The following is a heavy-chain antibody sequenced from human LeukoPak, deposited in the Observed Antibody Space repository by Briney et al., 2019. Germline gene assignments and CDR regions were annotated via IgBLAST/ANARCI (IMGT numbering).Heavy chain of an antibody. J-gene: IGHJ6*02. CDR2: MNPNSGNT. CDR3: ARDRIAYGMDV. CDR1: GYTFTSYD. V-gene: IGHV1-8*01. D-gene: IGHD6-13*01. Sequence: ASVKVSCKASGYTFTSYDINWVRQATGQGLEWMGWMNPNSGNTGYAQKFQGRVTITRNTSISTAYMELSSLRSEDTAVYYCARDRIAYGMDVWGQGTTVTVSS.